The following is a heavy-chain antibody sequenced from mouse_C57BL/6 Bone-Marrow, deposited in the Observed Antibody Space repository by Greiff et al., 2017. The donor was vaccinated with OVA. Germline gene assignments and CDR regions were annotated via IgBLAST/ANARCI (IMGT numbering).Heavy chain of an antibody. J-gene: IGHJ2*01. CDR1: GYTFISYG. CDR3: ARRGDYEGYFDY. V-gene: IGHV1-81*01. Sequence: QVQLQQSGAELARPGASVKLSCKASGYTFISYGISWVKQRTGQGLEWIGEIYPRSGNTYYNEKFKGKATLTADKSSSTAYMELRSLTSEDSAVYFCARRGDYEGYFDYWGQGTTLTVSS. CDR2: IYPRSGNT. D-gene: IGHD2-4*01.